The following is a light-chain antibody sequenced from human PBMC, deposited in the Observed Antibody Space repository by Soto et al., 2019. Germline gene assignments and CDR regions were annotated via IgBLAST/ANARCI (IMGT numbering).Light chain of an antibody. V-gene: IGKV3-11*01. CDR2: DAS. J-gene: IGKJ4*01. CDR3: QQRSNCPLT. Sequence: EIVLTQSPATLSLSPGERATLSCRASQSVSSYLAWYQQKPGQAPRLLIYDASNRATGIPARFSGSGSGTDFTLTISSLEIEDFAVYYCQQRSNCPLTFGGGTKVEIK. CDR1: QSVSSY.